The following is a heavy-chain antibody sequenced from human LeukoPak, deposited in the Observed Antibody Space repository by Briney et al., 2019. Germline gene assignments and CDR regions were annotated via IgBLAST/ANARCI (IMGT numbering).Heavy chain of an antibody. CDR2: ISSNGGST. Sequence: GGSLRLSCAASGFTFSSYAIHWVRQAPGKGLEYVSAISSNGGSTYYANSVKGRFTISRDNSKNTLYLQMGSLRAEDMAVYYCARDGYSSSWYPKHWGQGTLVTVSS. CDR1: GFTFSSYA. J-gene: IGHJ1*01. V-gene: IGHV3-64*01. CDR3: ARDGYSSSWYPKH. D-gene: IGHD6-13*01.